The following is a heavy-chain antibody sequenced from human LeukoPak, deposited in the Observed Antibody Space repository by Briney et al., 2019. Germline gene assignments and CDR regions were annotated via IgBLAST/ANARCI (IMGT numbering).Heavy chain of an antibody. CDR1: EFTFSGYT. V-gene: IGHV3-21*01. D-gene: IGHD2-2*01. CDR2: MSSRGRYI. Sequence: GGSLRLSCAASEFTFSGYTMNWVRQAPGKGLEWVSSMSSRGRYIKYADSVKGRFTISRDNANNSLYLQMNSLRAEDTAGYYCARGLTGYCSSTSCYEVDVPNWFDPWGQGTLVTVSS. CDR3: ARGLTGYCSSTSCYEVDVPNWFDP. J-gene: IGHJ5*02.